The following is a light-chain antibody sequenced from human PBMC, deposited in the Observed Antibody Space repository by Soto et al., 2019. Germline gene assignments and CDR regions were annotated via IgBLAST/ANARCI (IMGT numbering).Light chain of an antibody. J-gene: IGLJ1*01. CDR1: SSDVGAYNY. Sequence: QSALTQPASVSGSPGQSITISCTGTSSDVGAYNYVSWYQRNPGKAPKLIIYDVSDRPSGVSNRFSGSKSGTTASLTISGLQAEDEADYYCSSYTSSSTLYVFGTGTKLTVL. CDR3: SSYTSSSTLYV. CDR2: DVS. V-gene: IGLV2-14*01.